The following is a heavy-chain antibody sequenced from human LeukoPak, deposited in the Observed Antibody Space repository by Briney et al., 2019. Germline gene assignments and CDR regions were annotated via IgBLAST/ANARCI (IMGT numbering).Heavy chain of an antibody. J-gene: IGHJ4*02. CDR1: GYRFTNFW. V-gene: IGHV5-51*01. D-gene: IGHD2-15*01. CDR3: ARPGSSCELDY. Sequence: GESLKISFKGSGYRFTNFWIGRVRQMPGKGLEWMGIIYPGDSDTRYSPSFQGQVNISADKFISTAYLQCSSPKASDTAMYYCARPGSSCELDYWGQGTLGTGSS. CDR2: IYPGDSDT.